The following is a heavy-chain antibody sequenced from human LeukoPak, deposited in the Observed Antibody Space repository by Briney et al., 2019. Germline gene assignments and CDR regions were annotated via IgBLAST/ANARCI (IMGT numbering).Heavy chain of an antibody. CDR3: AKIPPLRYLFDY. CDR1: GFTFSSYG. D-gene: IGHD2-2*02. V-gene: IGHV3-30*02. CDR2: IRYDGSNK. Sequence: GGSLRLSCAASGFTFSSYGMHWVRQAPGKGLEWVAFIRYDGSNKYYADSVKGRFTISRDNSKNTLYLQMNSLRAEDTAVYYCAKIPPLRYLFDYWGQGTLVTVSS. J-gene: IGHJ4*02.